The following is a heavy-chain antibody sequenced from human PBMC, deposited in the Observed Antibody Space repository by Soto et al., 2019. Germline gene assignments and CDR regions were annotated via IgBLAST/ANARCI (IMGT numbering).Heavy chain of an antibody. CDR1: GYTFTSYG. V-gene: IGHV1-18*01. CDR2: ISAYNGNT. J-gene: IGHJ3*02. Sequence: GASVKVSCKASGYTFTSYGISWVRQAPGQGLEWMGWISAYNGNTNYAQKLQGRVTMTTDTSTSTAYMELRSLRSDDTAVYYCARDRCSGGSCYPDAFDIWGQGTMVTVSS. CDR3: ARDRCSGGSCYPDAFDI. D-gene: IGHD2-15*01.